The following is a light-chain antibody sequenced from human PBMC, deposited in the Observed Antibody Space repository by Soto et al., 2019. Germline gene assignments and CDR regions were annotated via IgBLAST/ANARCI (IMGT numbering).Light chain of an antibody. V-gene: IGLV1-51*02. CDR1: SSNIGNNY. J-gene: IGLJ3*02. Sequence: QSVLTQPPSVSAAPGQKVTISCSGSSSNIGNNYVSWYQQLPGTAPKLLIYENNKRPSGIPDRFSGSKSGTSATLGITGLQIGDEADYYCGTWDSSLSAGGVFGGGTKLTVL. CDR2: ENN. CDR3: GTWDSSLSAGGV.